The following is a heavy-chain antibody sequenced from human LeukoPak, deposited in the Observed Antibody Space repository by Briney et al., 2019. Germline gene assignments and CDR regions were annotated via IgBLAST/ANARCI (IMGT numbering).Heavy chain of an antibody. CDR3: ATVGRLEGAAFDY. J-gene: IGHJ4*02. CDR1: GGSFSGYY. Sequence: PSETLSLTCAVYGGSFSGYYWSWIRQPPGKGLEWNGEINHSGSTNYNPSLKGRVTISVDTSKNQFSLKLSSVTAADTAVYYCATVGRLEGAAFDYWGQGTLVTVSS. V-gene: IGHV4-34*01. D-gene: IGHD1-26*01. CDR2: INHSGST.